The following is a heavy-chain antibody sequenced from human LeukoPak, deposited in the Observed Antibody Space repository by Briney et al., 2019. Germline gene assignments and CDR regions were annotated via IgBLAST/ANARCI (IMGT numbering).Heavy chain of an antibody. CDR2: IYYSGLT. CDR1: GGSINSHY. CDR3: ARDGEYCSSTTCDLSWFDP. D-gene: IGHD2-2*01. Sequence: PSETLSLTCTVSGGSINSHYRSWIRQPPGKGLEWIGYIYYSGLTNFNPSLKSRVTISVDTSKHQFSLRLSAVTAADTAVYYCARDGEYCSSTTCDLSWFDPWGQGTLVTVSS. V-gene: IGHV4-59*11. J-gene: IGHJ5*02.